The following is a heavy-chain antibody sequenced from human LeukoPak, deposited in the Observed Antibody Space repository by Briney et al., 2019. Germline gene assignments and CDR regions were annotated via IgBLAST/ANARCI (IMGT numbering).Heavy chain of an antibody. V-gene: IGHV4-34*01. Sequence: SETLSLTCAVYGGSFSGYYWSWIRQPPGKGLEWIGEINHSGSTNYNPSLKSRVTISVDTSKNQFSLKLSSVTAADTAVYYCARGYERFLEWLYFDYWGQGTLATVSS. CDR2: INHSGST. J-gene: IGHJ4*02. CDR1: GGSFSGYY. CDR3: ARGYERFLEWLYFDY. D-gene: IGHD3-3*01.